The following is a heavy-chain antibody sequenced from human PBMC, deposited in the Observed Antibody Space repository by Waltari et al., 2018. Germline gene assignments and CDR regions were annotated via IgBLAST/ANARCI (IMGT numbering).Heavy chain of an antibody. J-gene: IGHJ6*03. CDR1: GSTVSGSA. Sequence: EVQLVESGGGLVQPGGSRKSSGEASGSTVSGSAMHWVRQSSGNGLELVGRIRSKANIYATAYAASVKGRFTISRDYSKNTAYLQMNSLKTEDTAVYYCNRGGDYYYYYMDVWGKGTTVTVSS. D-gene: IGHD3-16*01. V-gene: IGHV3-73*01. CDR2: IRSKANIYAT. CDR3: NRGGDYYYYYMDV.